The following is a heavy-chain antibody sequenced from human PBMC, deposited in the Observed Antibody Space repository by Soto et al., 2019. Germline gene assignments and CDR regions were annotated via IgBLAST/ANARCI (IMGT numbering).Heavy chain of an antibody. V-gene: IGHV1-2*02. J-gene: IGHJ5*02. CDR2: INPKTGDT. Sequence: QEQLVQSGTEVKKPGASVTVSCKSSGYTFTDFYLHWLRQAPGQGLEWVGWINPKTGDTKSSQKFQGRVTMSRDPSVSTAYIDLPSLTSDDTAMYYCATGTNGTTGWYHPWGQGTRVTVSS. CDR1: GYTFTDFY. CDR3: ATGTNGTTGWYHP. D-gene: IGHD1-1*01.